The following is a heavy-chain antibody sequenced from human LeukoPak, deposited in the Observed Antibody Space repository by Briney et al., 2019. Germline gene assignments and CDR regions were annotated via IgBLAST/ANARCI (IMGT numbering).Heavy chain of an antibody. CDR1: GGSNNSYY. CDR3: ARKAPKKGWFDP. J-gene: IGHJ5*02. V-gene: IGHV4-4*09. Sequence: PSETLSLTCTVSGGSNNSYYWSWIRQPPGKGLEWIGYTHPSGNTNYSPSLKSRVTISIDTSRNQFSLKLSSVTAADTAVYFCARKAPKKGWFDPWGQGILVTVSS. CDR2: THPSGNT.